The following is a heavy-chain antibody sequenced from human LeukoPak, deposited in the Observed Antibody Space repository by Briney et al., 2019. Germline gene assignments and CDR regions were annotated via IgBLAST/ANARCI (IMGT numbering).Heavy chain of an antibody. CDR3: ARDSRLGYTRNYFDY. Sequence: EASVKVSCKASGGTFSSYAISWVRQAPGQGLEWMGGIIPIFGTANYAQKFQGRVTITADKSTSTAYMELSSLRSEDTAVYYCARDSRLGYTRNYFDYWGQGTLVTVSS. V-gene: IGHV1-69*06. J-gene: IGHJ4*02. CDR1: GGTFSSYA. D-gene: IGHD6-13*01. CDR2: IIPIFGTA.